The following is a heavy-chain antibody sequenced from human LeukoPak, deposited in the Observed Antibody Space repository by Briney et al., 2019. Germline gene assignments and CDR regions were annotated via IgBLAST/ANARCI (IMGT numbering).Heavy chain of an antibody. J-gene: IGHJ4*02. CDR2: ISPKDGDT. CDR3: ATVVS. V-gene: IGHV1-2*02. Sequence: ASVKVSCKASGNTFTDYFTHWVRQVPGPRLEWMGWISPKDGDTKYAQKFQGRVTMSRDTSISTAYMELSSLISDDTALYYCATVVSWGQGTLVSVSS. CDR1: GNTFTDYF.